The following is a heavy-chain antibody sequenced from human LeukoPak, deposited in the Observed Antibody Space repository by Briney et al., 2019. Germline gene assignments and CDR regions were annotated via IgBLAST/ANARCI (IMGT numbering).Heavy chain of an antibody. D-gene: IGHD4-17*01. V-gene: IGHV3-23*01. Sequence: PGGSLRLSCAASGFAFSNTGMTWVRQGPGRGLEWVSTISPTGEGTHYADSVKGRFTISRDNSKNTLSLEMNSLRADDTATYYCARDAGGAWPFDYWGQGTRVIVSS. J-gene: IGHJ4*02. CDR1: GFAFSNTG. CDR3: ARDAGGAWPFDY. CDR2: ISPTGEGT.